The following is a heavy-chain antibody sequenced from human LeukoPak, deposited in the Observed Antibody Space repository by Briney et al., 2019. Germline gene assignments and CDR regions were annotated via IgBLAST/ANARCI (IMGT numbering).Heavy chain of an antibody. CDR1: GYTFTSYG. Sequence: ASVKVSCKASGYTFTSYGISWVRQAPGQGLEWMGWISAYNGNTNYAQKPQGRVTMTTDTSTSTAYMELRSLRSDDTAVYYCARDGHCTNGVCHYNGMDVWGQGTTVTVSS. D-gene: IGHD2-8*01. CDR2: ISAYNGNT. V-gene: IGHV1-18*01. J-gene: IGHJ6*02. CDR3: ARDGHCTNGVCHYNGMDV.